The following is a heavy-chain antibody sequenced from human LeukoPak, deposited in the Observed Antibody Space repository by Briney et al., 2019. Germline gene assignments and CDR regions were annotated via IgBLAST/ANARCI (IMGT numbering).Heavy chain of an antibody. V-gene: IGHV4-4*02. CDR3: TRESGAFSPFGF. J-gene: IGHJ4*02. CDR1: GGSILTTNW. Sequence: SETLSLTCAVSGGSILTTNWWSWVRQPPGKGLEWIGEVYLSGASNYNPSLKSRVNMSIDKSKNQLSLELTSVTAADTAIYYCTRESGAFSPFGFWGQGTLVTVSS. D-gene: IGHD1-26*01. CDR2: VYLSGAS.